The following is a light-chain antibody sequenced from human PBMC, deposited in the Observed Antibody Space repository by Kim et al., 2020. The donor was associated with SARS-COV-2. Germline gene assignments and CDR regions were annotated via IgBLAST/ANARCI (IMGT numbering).Light chain of an antibody. CDR2: NDS. V-gene: IGLV3-21*04. CDR1: RIGSKS. CDR3: QVWDSDSDHWV. J-gene: IGLJ2*01. Sequence: PRRRAWMTCGRDRIGSKSVKGYQQRPGQAPVLIIYNDSDRPSGIPQRFSGSNFGDTATLTISPVAAGDEADYYCQVWDSDSDHWVFGGGTKLTVL.